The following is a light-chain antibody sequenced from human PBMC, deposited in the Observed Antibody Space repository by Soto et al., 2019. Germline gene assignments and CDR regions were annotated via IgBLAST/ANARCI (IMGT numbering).Light chain of an antibody. V-gene: IGLV1-40*01. J-gene: IGLJ1*01. CDR2: GNS. Sequence: QSVLTQPPSVSGAPGQRVTISCTGSSSNIGAGYDVHWYQQLPGTAPKLLIYGNSNRTSGIPDLFSGSKSGTSAALAITGLQAEDEADYYCQSYDSSLSGNYVFGTGTKLTVL. CDR3: QSYDSSLSGNYV. CDR1: SSNIGAGYD.